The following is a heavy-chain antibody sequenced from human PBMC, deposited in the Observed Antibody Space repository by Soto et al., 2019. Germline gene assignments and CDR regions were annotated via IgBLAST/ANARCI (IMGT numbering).Heavy chain of an antibody. CDR1: GYTFTSYG. V-gene: IGHV1-18*04. J-gene: IGHJ3*02. CDR2: ISAYNGNT. Sequence: QVQLVQSGAEVKKPGASVKVSCKASGYTFTSYGISGVRQAPGQGLEWMGWISAYNGNTNYAQQLQGRVTMTTDTSTSTAYMELRSLRSDDTAVYYCARDRSSGWLAGQDAFDICGQGTMITVSS. D-gene: IGHD6-19*01. CDR3: ARDRSSGWLAGQDAFDI.